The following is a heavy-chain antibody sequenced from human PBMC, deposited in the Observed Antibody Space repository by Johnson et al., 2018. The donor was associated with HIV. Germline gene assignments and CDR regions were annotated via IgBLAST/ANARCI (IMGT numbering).Heavy chain of an antibody. CDR2: MSYDGSDK. CDR3: ARALITFTVLAAFDV. V-gene: IGHV3-30*03. Sequence: QVQLVESGGGVVQPGRSLRLSCAASGFTFNSYGMHWVRQAPGKGLEWVTVMSYDGSDKYYADSVKRRFTISRDNSKNSLYLQMNSLRAEDTAVYYCARALITFTVLAAFDVWGHGTMVTVSS. CDR1: GFTFNSYG. J-gene: IGHJ3*01. D-gene: IGHD3-16*01.